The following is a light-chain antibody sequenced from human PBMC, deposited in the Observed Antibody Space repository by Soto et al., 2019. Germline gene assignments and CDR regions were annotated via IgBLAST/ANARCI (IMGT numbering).Light chain of an antibody. J-gene: IGKJ4*01. CDR2: GAS. CDR3: EQYGSSPLT. Sequence: RGTLSMYPGERATLSCSASQSVSSSYLAWYQQKPGQAPRLLIYGASSRATGIPDRFSGSGSGTDFTLTNSRLEPEDFAVYYCEQYGSSPLTTGGG. V-gene: IGKV3-20*01. CDR1: QSVSSSY.